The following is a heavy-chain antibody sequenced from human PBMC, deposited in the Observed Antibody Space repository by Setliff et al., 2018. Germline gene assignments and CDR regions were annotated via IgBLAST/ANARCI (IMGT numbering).Heavy chain of an antibody. J-gene: IGHJ4*02. D-gene: IGHD2-2*01. Sequence: ASVKVSCRASGYTFSNYGITWVRQAPGQGLEWMGWISAYSGNTKYAQKLQGRVTMTTDTSTTTAYLELRSLTSDDTAVYYCSRLVRYCTTTSCQGASGAEFWGQGTLVTVSS. CDR2: ISAYSGNT. CDR3: SRLVRYCTTTSCQGASGAEF. V-gene: IGHV1-18*01. CDR1: GYTFSNYG.